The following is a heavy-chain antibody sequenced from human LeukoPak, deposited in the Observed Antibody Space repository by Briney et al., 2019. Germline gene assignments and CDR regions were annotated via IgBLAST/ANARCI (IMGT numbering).Heavy chain of an antibody. CDR3: ARERRESITIFGVVNHPFDY. CDR1: GRTFSSYA. D-gene: IGHD3-3*01. V-gene: IGHV1-69*13. CDR2: IIPIFGTA. Sequence: SVKVSCKASGRTFSSYAISWVRQAPGQGLEWMGGIIPIFGTANYAQKLQGGVTITADECTSTAYMELSSLRAEDTAVCDCARERRESITIFGVVNHPFDYWGQGTLVTVSS. J-gene: IGHJ4*02.